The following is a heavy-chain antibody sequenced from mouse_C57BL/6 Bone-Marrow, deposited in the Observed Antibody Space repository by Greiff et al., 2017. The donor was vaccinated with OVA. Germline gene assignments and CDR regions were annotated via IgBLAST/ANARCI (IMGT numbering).Heavy chain of an antibody. J-gene: IGHJ2*01. CDR3: ARSTTVVEYYFDY. D-gene: IGHD1-1*01. V-gene: IGHV1-59*01. CDR2: IDPSDSYT. CDR1: GYTFTSYW. Sequence: QVQLQQPGAELVRPGTSVKLSCKASGYTFTSYWMHWVKQRPGQGLEWIGVIDPSDSYTNYNQKFKGKATVTVDTSSSTAYMQLSSLTSEDSAVYYCARSTTVVEYYFDYWGQGTTLTVSS.